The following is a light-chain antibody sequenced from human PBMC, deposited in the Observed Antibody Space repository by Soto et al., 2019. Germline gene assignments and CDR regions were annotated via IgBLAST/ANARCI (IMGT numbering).Light chain of an antibody. Sequence: EIVLTQSPGTLSLSPGERATLSCRASESVSRNYLAWYQQKPGQAPRLLIYDASSRATGIPDRFSGSGSGTDFTLTIGRLEPEDFAVYYCQQYGTSPRTFGQGTKVEIK. J-gene: IGKJ1*01. CDR3: QQYGTSPRT. CDR1: ESVSRNY. CDR2: DAS. V-gene: IGKV3-20*01.